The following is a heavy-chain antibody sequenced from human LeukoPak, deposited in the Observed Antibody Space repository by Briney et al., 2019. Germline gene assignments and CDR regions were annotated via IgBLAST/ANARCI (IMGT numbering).Heavy chain of an antibody. J-gene: IGHJ3*02. D-gene: IGHD5-12*01. CDR3: AKFGGGYDSDDAFDI. CDR2: ISGSGGST. CDR1: GFTVSSNY. Sequence: GGSLRLSCAASGFTVSSNYMSWVRQAPGKGLEWVSAISGSGGSTYYADSVKGRFTISRDNSKNTLYLQMNSLRAEDTAVYYCAKFGGGYDSDDAFDIWGQGTMVTVSS. V-gene: IGHV3-23*01.